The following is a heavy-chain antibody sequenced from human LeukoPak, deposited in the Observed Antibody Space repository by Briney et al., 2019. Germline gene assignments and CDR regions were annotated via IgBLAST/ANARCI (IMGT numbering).Heavy chain of an antibody. Sequence: PGGSLRLSCAASGFTFSSYWMHWVRQAPGEGLVWVSRINSDGSSTSYADSVKGRFTISRDNAKNTLYLQMNSLRAEDTAVYYCARDANGVPFDYWGQGTLVTVSS. CDR3: ARDANGVPFDY. CDR2: INSDGSST. CDR1: GFTFSSYW. V-gene: IGHV3-74*01. D-gene: IGHD2-8*01. J-gene: IGHJ4*02.